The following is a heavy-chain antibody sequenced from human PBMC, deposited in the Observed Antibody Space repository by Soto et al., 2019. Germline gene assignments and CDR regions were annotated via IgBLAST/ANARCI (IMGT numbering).Heavy chain of an antibody. Sequence: EVQLVESGGGLVQPGRSLRLSCAASGFTFDDYAMHWVRQAPGKGLEWVSGISWNSGSIGYADSVKGRFTISRDNAKNSLYLQMNSLRAEDTALYYCEKDIYGAGRGEGMDVWGQGTTVTVSS. D-gene: IGHD3-10*01. CDR1: GFTFDDYA. J-gene: IGHJ6*02. CDR2: ISWNSGSI. CDR3: EKDIYGAGRGEGMDV. V-gene: IGHV3-9*01.